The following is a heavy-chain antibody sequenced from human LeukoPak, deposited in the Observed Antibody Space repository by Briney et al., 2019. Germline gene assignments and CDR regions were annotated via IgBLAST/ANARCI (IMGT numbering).Heavy chain of an antibody. J-gene: IGHJ4*02. CDR3: ARTSVAGPPNFDY. CDR2: IYSGGST. Sequence: GGSLRLSCAASGFTVSSNYMSWVRQAPGKGLEWVSVIYSGGSTYYADSVKGRFTISRDNSKNTLYLQMNSLRAEDTAVYYCARTSVAGPPNFDYWGQGTLVTVSS. D-gene: IGHD6-19*01. V-gene: IGHV3-53*01. CDR1: GFTVSSNY.